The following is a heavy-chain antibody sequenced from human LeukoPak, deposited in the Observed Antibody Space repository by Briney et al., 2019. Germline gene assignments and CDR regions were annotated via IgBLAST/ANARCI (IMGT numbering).Heavy chain of an antibody. CDR3: ARPLGNGYSYWYFDL. J-gene: IGHJ2*01. V-gene: IGHV4-59*01. CDR1: GGSISGYY. D-gene: IGHD3-22*01. Sequence: SETLSLTCTVSGGSISGYYRSWIRQPPGKGLEWIGYIHYSGTTNYYPSLKSRVTIALDTSKNQFSLKLNSVTAADTAVYYCARPLGNGYSYWYFDLWGRGTLVTVSS. CDR2: IHYSGTT.